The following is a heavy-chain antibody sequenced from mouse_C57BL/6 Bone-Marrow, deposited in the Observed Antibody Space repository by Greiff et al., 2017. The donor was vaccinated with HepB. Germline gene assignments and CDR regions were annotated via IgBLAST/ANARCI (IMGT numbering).Heavy chain of an antibody. CDR1: GYTFTSYW. V-gene: IGHV1-64*01. Sequence: QVQLQQPGAELVKPGASVKLSCKASGYTFTSYWMHWVKQRPGQGLEWIGMIHPNSGSTNYNEKFKSKATLTVDKSSSTAYMQLSSLTSEDSAVYYCTRRGIYDYALYYWGQGTTFTVSS. CDR3: TRRGIYDYALYY. J-gene: IGHJ2*01. CDR2: IHPNSGST. D-gene: IGHD2-4*01.